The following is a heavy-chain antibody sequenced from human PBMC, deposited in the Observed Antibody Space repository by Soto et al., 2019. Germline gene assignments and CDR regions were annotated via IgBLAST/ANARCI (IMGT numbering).Heavy chain of an antibody. CDR2: ISDVGGTT. CDR1: GFTFSSFA. Sequence: GGRLRLSCAASGFTFSSFAMTWVRQAPGKGLERVSGISDVGGTTYYADSVEGRFTISRDNSKSTLYLQMNSLTTEDTAVYFCATSSGWYFNYWGLGTLVTVSS. D-gene: IGHD6-19*01. V-gene: IGHV3-23*01. J-gene: IGHJ4*02. CDR3: ATSSGWYFNY.